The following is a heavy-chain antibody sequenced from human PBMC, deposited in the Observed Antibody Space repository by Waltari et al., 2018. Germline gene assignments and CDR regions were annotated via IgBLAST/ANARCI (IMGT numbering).Heavy chain of an antibody. Sequence: IRESPAKGLEWMGEIHHSGSDDYNPSLESRLSISVDTANNQFSLRLSFVTAADTAMYYCAIEGDDNSEYFRYYFDYWVQGTLVTVSA. D-gene: IGHD3-22*01. CDR2: IHHSGSD. J-gene: IGHJ4*02. CDR3: AIEGDDNSEYFRYYFDY. V-gene: IGHV4-34*01.